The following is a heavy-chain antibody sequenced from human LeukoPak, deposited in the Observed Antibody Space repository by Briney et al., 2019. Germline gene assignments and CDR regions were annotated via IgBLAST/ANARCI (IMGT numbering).Heavy chain of an antibody. D-gene: IGHD5-18*01. Sequence: PSETLTLTCTVSADSISADDWRWVRQPPGKGLEWIGFIYYSGSTNYNPSFKSRVTLSVDTSKNQFSLKLTYVTAPDTAVYYCARETFPGYNYRAFDYWGQGTLVTVSS. CDR1: ADSISADD. CDR2: IYYSGST. CDR3: ARETFPGYNYRAFDY. V-gene: IGHV4-59*01. J-gene: IGHJ4*02.